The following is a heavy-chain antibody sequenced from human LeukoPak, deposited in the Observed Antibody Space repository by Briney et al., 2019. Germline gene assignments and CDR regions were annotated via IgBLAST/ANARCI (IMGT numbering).Heavy chain of an antibody. CDR3: ARHAIDGSGYYFDYFDY. V-gene: IGHV4-39*01. D-gene: IGHD3-22*01. CDR1: GGSISSSSYY. CDR2: IYYSGRT. Sequence: SETLSLTCTVSGGSISSSSYYWGWIRQPPGKGLEWIGSIYYSGRTYYNPSLKSRVTISVDTSKSQFSLKLTSVTAADTAVYYCARHAIDGSGYYFDYFDYWGQGTLVTVSS. J-gene: IGHJ4*02.